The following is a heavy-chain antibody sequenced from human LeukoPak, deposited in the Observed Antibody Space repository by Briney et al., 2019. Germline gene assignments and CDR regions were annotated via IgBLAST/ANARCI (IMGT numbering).Heavy chain of an antibody. CDR2: IYYSGST. J-gene: IGHJ4*02. V-gene: IGHV4-59*12. Sequence: PSETLSLTCTVSGGSISSYYWSWIRQPPGKGLEWIGYIYYSGSTNYNPSLKSRVTIPVDTSKNQFSLKLSSVTAADTAVYYCASLSSRGSYYVGDYWGQGTLVTVSS. CDR3: ASLSSRGSYYVGDY. D-gene: IGHD1-26*01. CDR1: GGSISSYY.